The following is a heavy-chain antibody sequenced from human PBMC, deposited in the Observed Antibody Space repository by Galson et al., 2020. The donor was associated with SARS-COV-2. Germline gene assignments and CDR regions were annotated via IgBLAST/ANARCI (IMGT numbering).Heavy chain of an antibody. CDR2: INPSGST. J-gene: IGHJ6*03. CDR3: ARGREQNTLYYYYYMDV. Sequence: SETLSLTCAVYGGSFSGHYWGWIRQSPGMRLEWIGEINPSGSTNYNPSLKSRVTISVDTSKNQFSLKLSSVTAADTAVYYCARGREQNTLYYYYYMDVWGKGTTVTVSS. CDR1: GGSFSGHY. D-gene: IGHD1-26*01. V-gene: IGHV4-34*01.